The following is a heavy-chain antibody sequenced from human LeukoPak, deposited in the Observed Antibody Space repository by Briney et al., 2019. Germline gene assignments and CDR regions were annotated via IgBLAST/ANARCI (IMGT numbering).Heavy chain of an antibody. CDR2: INHSGST. CDR3: ARPSPEGHAFDI. CDR1: GGSFSGSY. V-gene: IGHV4-34*01. Sequence: SETLSLTCVVYGGSFSGSYWSWIRQPPGKGLEWIGEINHSGSTNYNPSLKSRVTISVDTSRSQFSLKLSSVTAADTAVYYCARPSPEGHAFDIWGQGTMVTVSS. D-gene: IGHD1-14*01. J-gene: IGHJ3*02.